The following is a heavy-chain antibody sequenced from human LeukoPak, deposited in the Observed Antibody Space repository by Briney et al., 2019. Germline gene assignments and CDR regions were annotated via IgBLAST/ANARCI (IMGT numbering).Heavy chain of an antibody. J-gene: IGHJ5*02. CDR3: ATDGAGFDT. CDR2: INIGGTNT. V-gene: IGHV3-11*01. CDR1: GFTFSDYY. Sequence: PGGSLRLSCAASGFTFSDYYMSWIRQAPGKGLEWLSYINIGGTNTHYADSVKGRFTISRDNAKKSLYLEMTTLRAEDTAVYYCATDGAGFDTWGQGVLVTVSS.